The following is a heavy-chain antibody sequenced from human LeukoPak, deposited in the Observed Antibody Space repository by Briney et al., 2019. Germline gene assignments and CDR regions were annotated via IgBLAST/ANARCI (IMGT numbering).Heavy chain of an antibody. D-gene: IGHD2-15*01. CDR1: GFTFSSYG. Sequence: GESLRLSCAASGFTFSSYGMSWVRQAPGKGLEWVSAISGTRSTYYADSVRGRFTISRDNSKNTLYLQMNSLRAEDTAIYYCAKSKEDCCGSFDPWGQGTLVTVSS. CDR3: AKSKEDCCGSFDP. CDR2: ISGTRST. V-gene: IGHV3-23*01. J-gene: IGHJ5*02.